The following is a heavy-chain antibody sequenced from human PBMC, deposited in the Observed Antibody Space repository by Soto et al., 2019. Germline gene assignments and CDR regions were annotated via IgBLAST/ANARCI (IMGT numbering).Heavy chain of an antibody. J-gene: IGHJ6*02. CDR3: AKDLSTMVRGVMSYYYGMDV. Sequence: LRLSCAASGFTFSSYAMSWVRQAPGKGLKWVSAISGSGGSTYCADSVKGRFTISRDNSKNTLYLQMNSLRAEDTAVYYCAKDLSTMVRGVMSYYYGMDVWGQGTTVTVSS. V-gene: IGHV3-23*01. CDR1: GFTFSSYA. CDR2: ISGSGGST. D-gene: IGHD3-10*01.